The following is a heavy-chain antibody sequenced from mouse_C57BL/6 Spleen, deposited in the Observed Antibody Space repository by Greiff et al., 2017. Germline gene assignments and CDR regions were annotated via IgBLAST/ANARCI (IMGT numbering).Heavy chain of an antibody. CDR1: GYAFSSSW. D-gene: IGHD2-4*01. Sequence: VQLVESGPELVKPGASVKISCKASGYAFSSSWMNWVKQRPGKGLEWIGRIYPGDGDTNYNGKFKGKATLTADKSSSTAYMQLSSLTSEDSAVYFCARYDYDVRAMDYWGQGTSVTVSS. CDR3: ARYDYDVRAMDY. CDR2: IYPGDGDT. V-gene: IGHV1-82*01. J-gene: IGHJ4*01.